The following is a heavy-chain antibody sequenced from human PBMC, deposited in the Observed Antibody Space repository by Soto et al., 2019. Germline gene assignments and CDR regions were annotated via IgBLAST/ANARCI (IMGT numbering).Heavy chain of an antibody. J-gene: IGHJ6*02. D-gene: IGHD3-3*02. Sequence: QFELVQSGAEVKKAGSSLKVSCKASGGTFSSSAFSWVRQAPGQGLEWMGGIMPIFRTADYAQKFQGRVTITADESTSTAYMELSSLRSEDTGVYYCAGDKDRQQLGGNYYYIMDVWGQGTTVTVSS. CDR2: IMPIFRTA. CDR1: GGTFSSSA. V-gene: IGHV1-69*12. CDR3: AGDKDRQQLGGNYYYIMDV.